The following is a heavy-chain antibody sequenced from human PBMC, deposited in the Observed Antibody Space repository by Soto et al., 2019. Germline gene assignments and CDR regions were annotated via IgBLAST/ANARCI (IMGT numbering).Heavy chain of an antibody. CDR2: IHHSGST. J-gene: IGHJ4*02. CDR3: ASRGPAAADFDY. CDR1: GGSISSADYY. Sequence: SETLSLTCTVSGGSISSADYYWSWIRQPPGKGLEWIGYIHHSGSTYYNPSLKSRVAISLDTSKNQFSLKLSPVTAADTAVYYCASRGPAAADFDYWGQGTLVTVSS. V-gene: IGHV4-30-4*01. D-gene: IGHD6-13*01.